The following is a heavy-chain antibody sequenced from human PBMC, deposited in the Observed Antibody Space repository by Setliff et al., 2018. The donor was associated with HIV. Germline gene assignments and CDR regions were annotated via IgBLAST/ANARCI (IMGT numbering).Heavy chain of an antibody. D-gene: IGHD1-26*01. V-gene: IGHV4-38-2*01. CDR1: GYSLSSDYY. Sequence: SETLSLTCAVSGYSLSSDYYWGWIRQPPGKGLEWIASIYHSGSTYYNPSLKSRVIISVDTSKNQFSLKLKSVTAADTAIYFCARGKGGLVGPAEFDYWGPGTQVTVSS. CDR2: IYHSGST. J-gene: IGHJ4*02. CDR3: ARGKGGLVGPAEFDY.